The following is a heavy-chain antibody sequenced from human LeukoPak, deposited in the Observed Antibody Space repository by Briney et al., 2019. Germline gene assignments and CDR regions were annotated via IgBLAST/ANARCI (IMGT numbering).Heavy chain of an antibody. Sequence: SETLSLTAPVYGGPFIGNYWSWFRHPPGKGRNWIGEINHSGSTNYNPSLKSRVTISVDTSKNQFSLKLSSVTAADTAVYYCARVVPHYYGSDYWGQGTLVTVSS. V-gene: IGHV4-34*01. J-gene: IGHJ4*02. CDR3: ARVVPHYYGSDY. D-gene: IGHD3-10*01. CDR2: INHSGST. CDR1: GGPFIGNY.